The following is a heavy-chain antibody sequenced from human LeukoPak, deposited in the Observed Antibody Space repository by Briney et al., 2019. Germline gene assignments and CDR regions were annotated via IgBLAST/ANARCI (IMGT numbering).Heavy chain of an antibody. D-gene: IGHD5-12*01. CDR1: GYNFAIYW. Sequence: GESLKISCKGSGYNFAIYWIGWVRQVPGKGLEWMGIIYPGDSETRYNPSFQGQVTISADKSISTAYLQWSSLKASDTAMYYCARQPLKYSGYDATLDYWGQGTLVTVSS. CDR2: IYPGDSET. CDR3: ARQPLKYSGYDATLDY. J-gene: IGHJ4*02. V-gene: IGHV5-51*01.